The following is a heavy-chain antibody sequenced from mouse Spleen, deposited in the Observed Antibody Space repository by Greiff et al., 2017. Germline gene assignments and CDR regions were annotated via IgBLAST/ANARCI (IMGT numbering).Heavy chain of an antibody. CDR3: ARHEDRYDSWFAY. D-gene: IGHD2-14*01. CDR2: ISSGGSYT. CDR1: GFAFSSYD. Sequence: DVKLVESGGGLVKPGGSLKLSCAASGFAFSSYDMSWVRQTPEKRLEWVATISSGGSYTYYPDSVKGRFTISRDNARNTLYLQMSSLRSEDTALYYCARHEDRYDSWFAYWGQGTLVTVSA. J-gene: IGHJ3*01. V-gene: IGHV5-9*02.